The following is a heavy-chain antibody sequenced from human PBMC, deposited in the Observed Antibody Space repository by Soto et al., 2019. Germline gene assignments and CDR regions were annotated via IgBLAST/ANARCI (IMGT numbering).Heavy chain of an antibody. J-gene: IGHJ2*01. CDR3: ARDGWGSNWYFDL. CDR2: VSYDGKQT. Sequence: GGSLRLSCGAPGVTFKDYGMHWVRQAPGKGLEWVAVVSYDGKQTYYADSVKGRFTISKDKSKRTLFLQMNSLRVDDTAVYYCARDGWGSNWYFDLWGRGTLVTVSS. D-gene: IGHD3-16*01. CDR1: GVTFKDYG. V-gene: IGHV3-30*03.